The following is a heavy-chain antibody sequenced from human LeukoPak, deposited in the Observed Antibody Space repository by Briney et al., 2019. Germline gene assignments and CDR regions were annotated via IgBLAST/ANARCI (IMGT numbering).Heavy chain of an antibody. D-gene: IGHD1-26*01. V-gene: IGHV3-30*04. CDR1: GFTFSSYA. Sequence: GGSLRLSCAASGFTFSSYAMHWVRQAPGKGLEWVAVISYDGSNKYYADSVKGRFTISRDNSKNTLYLQMNSLRAEDAAVYYCASIGAESYKTFDIWGQGTMVTVSS. CDR3: ASIGAESYKTFDI. CDR2: ISYDGSNK. J-gene: IGHJ3*02.